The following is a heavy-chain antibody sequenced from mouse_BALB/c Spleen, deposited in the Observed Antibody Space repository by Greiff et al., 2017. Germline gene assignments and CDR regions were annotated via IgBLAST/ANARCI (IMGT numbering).Heavy chain of an antibody. CDR3: TRSYGSSYFWFAY. CDR2: INPSNGGT. Sequence: VKVVESGAELVKPGASVKLSCKASGYTFTSYYMYWVKQRPGQGLEWIGEINPSNGGTNFNEKFKSKATLTVDKSSSTAYMQLSSLTSEDSAVYYCTRSYGSSYFWFAYWGQGTLVTVSA. V-gene: IGHV1S81*02. D-gene: IGHD1-1*01. CDR1: GYTFTSYY. J-gene: IGHJ3*01.